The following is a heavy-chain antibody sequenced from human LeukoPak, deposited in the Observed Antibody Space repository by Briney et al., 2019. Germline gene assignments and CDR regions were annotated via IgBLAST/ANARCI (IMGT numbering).Heavy chain of an antibody. D-gene: IGHD4-11*01. J-gene: IGHJ4*02. Sequence: ASVKVSCKASGGTFSSYAISWVRQAPGQGLEWMGGIIPIFGTANYAQKFQGRVTITADESTSTAYMELSSLRSEDTAVYYCARDRRLQGRTYYFDYWGQGTLVTVSS. CDR3: ARDRRLQGRTYYFDY. CDR2: IIPIFGTA. CDR1: GGTFSSYA. V-gene: IGHV1-69*13.